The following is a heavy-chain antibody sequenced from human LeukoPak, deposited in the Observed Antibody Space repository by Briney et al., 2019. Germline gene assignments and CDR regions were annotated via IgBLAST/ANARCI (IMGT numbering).Heavy chain of an antibody. CDR2: IYPGDSDT. Sequence: GESLKISCKGSGYIFTSYWIAWVRQMPGKGLEWMGIIYPGDSDTRYSPSFQGQVTISADKSISTAYLQWNNLKASDTAMYYCAGQDIVVVATATRAFDIWGQGTMVTVSS. CDR1: GYIFTSYW. D-gene: IGHD2-15*01. J-gene: IGHJ3*02. V-gene: IGHV5-51*01. CDR3: AGQDIVVVATATRAFDI.